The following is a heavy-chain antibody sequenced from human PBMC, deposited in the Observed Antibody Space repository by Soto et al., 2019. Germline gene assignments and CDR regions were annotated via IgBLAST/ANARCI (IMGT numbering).Heavy chain of an antibody. Sequence: GASVKVSCKASGGTFSSYTISWVRQAPGQGLEWMGRIIPILGIANYAQKFQGRVTITADKSTSTAYMELSSLRSEDTAVYYCARDATTVTIPLDYWGQGTLVTVSS. CDR2: IIPILGIA. CDR1: GGTFSSYT. V-gene: IGHV1-69*04. CDR3: ARDATTVTIPLDY. J-gene: IGHJ4*02. D-gene: IGHD4-17*01.